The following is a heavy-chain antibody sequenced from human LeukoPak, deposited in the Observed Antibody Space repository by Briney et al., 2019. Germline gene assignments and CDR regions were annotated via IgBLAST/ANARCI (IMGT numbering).Heavy chain of an antibody. CDR2: IYAGDSDT. CDR1: GYSFTSYW. J-gene: IGHJ3*02. D-gene: IGHD6-19*01. V-gene: IGHV5-51*01. CDR3: ARPKPGGGWYDDAFDI. Sequence: GESLKISCKGSGYSFTSYWIGWVRQMPGEGLEWTRIIYAGDSDTRYSASFQGQVTISGDRYISTAFLQWSSLKHSDTAMCDCARPKPGGGWYDDAFDIWGQGTMVTVYS.